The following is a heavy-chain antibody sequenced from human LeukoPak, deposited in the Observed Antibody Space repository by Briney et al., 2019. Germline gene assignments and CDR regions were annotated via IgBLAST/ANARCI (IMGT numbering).Heavy chain of an antibody. CDR1: GFTFGTYG. CDR2: ITGSGTST. V-gene: IGHV3-23*01. Sequence: PGGSLRLSCAASGFTFGTYGMSWVRQAPGKGLEWVSTITGSGTSTYYADSVRDRFTISRDNSKDTLYLQLNSLRAEDTAVYSCARKSPTTENYDFWGQGTLVTVSS. J-gene: IGHJ4*02. D-gene: IGHD1-1*01. CDR3: ARKSPTTENYDF.